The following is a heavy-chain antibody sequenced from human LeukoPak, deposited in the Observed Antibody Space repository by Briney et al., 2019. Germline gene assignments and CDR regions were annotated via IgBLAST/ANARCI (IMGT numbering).Heavy chain of an antibody. J-gene: IGHJ5*02. CDR1: GFTFSSYW. CDR2: ISSSSSYI. Sequence: GGSLRLSCAASGFTFSSYWMSWVRQAPGKGLEWVSSISSSSSYIYYADSVKGRFTISRDNAKNSLYLQMSSLRAEDTAVYYCARPRLWAWFDPWGQGTLVTVSS. D-gene: IGHD4/OR15-4a*01. CDR3: ARPRLWAWFDP. V-gene: IGHV3-21*01.